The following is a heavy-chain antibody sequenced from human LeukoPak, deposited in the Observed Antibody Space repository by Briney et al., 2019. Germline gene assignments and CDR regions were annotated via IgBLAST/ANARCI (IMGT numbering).Heavy chain of an antibody. CDR1: GFTFSSYS. CDR3: ARDVIRVATPFVY. J-gene: IGHJ4*02. Sequence: PGGSLRLSCAASGFTFSSYSMNWVRQAPGEGRGWVSYISSSSSTIYYADSVKGRFTISRDNAKNSLYLQMNSLRAEDTAVYYCARDVIRVATPFVYWGQGTLVTVSS. D-gene: IGHD5-12*01. CDR2: ISSSSSTI. V-gene: IGHV3-48*01.